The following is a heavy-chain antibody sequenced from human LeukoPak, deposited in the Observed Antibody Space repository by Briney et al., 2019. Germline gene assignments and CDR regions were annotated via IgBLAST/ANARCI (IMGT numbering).Heavy chain of an antibody. D-gene: IGHD1-26*01. Sequence: TSESVSRNGSISGDSISPYYWSWIGQPPGKRPEWLGHIYYTGNADNNPSLKSCVTFSLDTSKNHFSLILTSVTPADTAVYFCARGPPHGTEFFDYWG. CDR3: ARGPPHGTEFFDY. J-gene: IGHJ4*01. V-gene: IGHV4-59*01. CDR1: GDSISPYY. CDR2: IYYTGNA.